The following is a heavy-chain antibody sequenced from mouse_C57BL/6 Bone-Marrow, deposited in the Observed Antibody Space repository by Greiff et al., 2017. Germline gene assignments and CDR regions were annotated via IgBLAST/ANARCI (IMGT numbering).Heavy chain of an antibody. CDR1: GYTFTSYW. V-gene: IGHV1-69*01. D-gene: IGHD1-1*01. Sequence: QVQLQQPGAELVMPGASVKLSCKASGYTFTSYWMHWVKQRPGQGLEWIGEIDPSDSYTNYNQKFKGKSTLTVDKSSSTAYMQLSSLESEDSAVYYCAREDYYGSSYAWFAYWGQGTLVTVSA. J-gene: IGHJ3*01. CDR2: IDPSDSYT. CDR3: AREDYYGSSYAWFAY.